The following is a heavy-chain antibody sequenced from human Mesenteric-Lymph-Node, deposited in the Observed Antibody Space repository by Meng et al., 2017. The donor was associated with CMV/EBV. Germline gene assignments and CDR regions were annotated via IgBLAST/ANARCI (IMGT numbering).Heavy chain of an antibody. V-gene: IGHV1-69*05. D-gene: IGHD3-3*01. Sequence: SVKVSCKTSGYTFTSYAISWVRQAPGQGLEWMGGIIPIFGTANYAQKFQGRVTITTDESTSTAYMELSSLRSEDTAVYYCASVGGGISDVLRFLEWSNNWFDPWGQGTLVTVSS. CDR3: ASVGGGISDVLRFLEWSNNWFDP. J-gene: IGHJ5*02. CDR1: GYTFTSYA. CDR2: IIPIFGTA.